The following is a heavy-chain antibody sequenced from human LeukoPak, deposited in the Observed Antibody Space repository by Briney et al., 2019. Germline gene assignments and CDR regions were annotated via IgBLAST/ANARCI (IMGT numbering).Heavy chain of an antibody. J-gene: IGHJ5*02. CDR1: GFTFSSNY. CDR3: ARETRQLWSNNWFDP. V-gene: IGHV3-66*02. D-gene: IGHD5-18*01. CDR2: IYSGGST. Sequence: GGSLRLSCAASGFTFSSNYMSWVRQAPGKGVEWVSVIYSGGSTYYAASVKGRFTISRDNSKNTLYLQMNSLRAEDTAVYYCARETRQLWSNNWFDPWGQGTLVTVSS.